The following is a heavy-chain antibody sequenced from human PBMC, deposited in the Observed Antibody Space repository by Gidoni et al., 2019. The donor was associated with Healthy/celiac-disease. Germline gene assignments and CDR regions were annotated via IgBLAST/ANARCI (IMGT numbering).Heavy chain of an antibody. CDR2: IYTSGST. D-gene: IGHD3-3*01. CDR3: ARDGNYDFWSGYYDPLDY. Sequence: QVQLQESGPGLVKPSQTLSLTCTVSGGSISSVSYYWSWIRQPAGKGLEWIGRIYTSGSTNYNPSLKSRVTISVDTSKNQFSLKLSSVTAADTAVYYCARDGNYDFWSGYYDPLDYWGQGTLVTVSS. CDR1: GGSISSVSYY. V-gene: IGHV4-61*02. J-gene: IGHJ4*02.